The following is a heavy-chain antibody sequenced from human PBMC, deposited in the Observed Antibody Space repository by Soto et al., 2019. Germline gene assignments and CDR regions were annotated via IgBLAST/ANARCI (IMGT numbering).Heavy chain of an antibody. D-gene: IGHD6-19*01. CDR2: ISAYNGNT. CDR1: GYTFTSYG. Sequence: ASVKVSCKASGYTFTSYGISWVRQAPGQGLEWMGWISAYNGNTNYAQKLQGRVTMTTDTSTSTASMELRSLRSDDTAVYYCARSLSDTKGYSSGWYEYYFDYWGQGTLVTVSS. J-gene: IGHJ4*02. CDR3: ARSLSDTKGYSSGWYEYYFDY. V-gene: IGHV1-18*04.